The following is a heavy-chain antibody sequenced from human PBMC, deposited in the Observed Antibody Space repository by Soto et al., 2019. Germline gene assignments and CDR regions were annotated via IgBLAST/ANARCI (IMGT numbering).Heavy chain of an antibody. CDR2: INHSGST. CDR1: GGSFSGYY. V-gene: IGHV4-34*01. Sequence: QVQLQQWGAGLLKPSETLSLTCAVYGGSFSGYYWSWIRQPPGKGLEWFGEINHSGSTNYNPSLKSRVTISVDTSKNQFSLKLSSGTAADTAVYYCVAVGAENWFDPWGQGTLVTVSS. J-gene: IGHJ5*02. D-gene: IGHD6-25*01. CDR3: VAVGAENWFDP.